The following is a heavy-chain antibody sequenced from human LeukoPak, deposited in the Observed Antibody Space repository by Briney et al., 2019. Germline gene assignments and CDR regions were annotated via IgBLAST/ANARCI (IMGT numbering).Heavy chain of an antibody. CDR2: INHGGST. Sequence: SETLSLTCAVYGGSFSGYYWSWIRQPPGKGLQWIGEINHGGSTNYNPSLKSRVPISVDTSKNQFSLRLRSVTAADTAVYYCARHYRLWFGEYHDFDYWGQGTLVTVSS. CDR1: GGSFSGYY. J-gene: IGHJ4*02. CDR3: ARHYRLWFGEYHDFDY. V-gene: IGHV4-34*01. D-gene: IGHD3-10*01.